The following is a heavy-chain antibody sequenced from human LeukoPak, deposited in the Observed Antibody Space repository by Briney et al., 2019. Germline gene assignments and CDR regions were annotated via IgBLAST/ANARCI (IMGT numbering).Heavy chain of an antibody. V-gene: IGHV1-46*01. Sequence: ASVKVSCKASGYTFTSYYMHWVRQAPGQGLEWMGTINPSGGSTSYAQKFQGRVTMTRDMSTSTVYMELSSLRSEDTAVYYCAREGNWNDGAFDIWGQGTPLTVSS. CDR2: INPSGGST. CDR3: AREGNWNDGAFDI. D-gene: IGHD1-20*01. J-gene: IGHJ4*02. CDR1: GYTFTSYY.